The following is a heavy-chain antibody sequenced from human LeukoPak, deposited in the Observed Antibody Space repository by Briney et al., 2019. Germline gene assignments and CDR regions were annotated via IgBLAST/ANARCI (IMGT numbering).Heavy chain of an antibody. CDR2: IYWNDAK. V-gene: IGHV2-5*01. Sequence: KKSGPTLVNLTQPLTLTCSFSVFSLSTSGVGVGWIRQPPGKALEWLALIYWNDAKRYSPSLQTRLAITKDTSKNQVVLTVTAADPAAASSYYCGHRRLGTSSSFDPWGQGALVTVSS. CDR1: VFSLSTSGVG. CDR3: GHRRLGTSSSFDP. D-gene: IGHD6-6*01. J-gene: IGHJ5*02.